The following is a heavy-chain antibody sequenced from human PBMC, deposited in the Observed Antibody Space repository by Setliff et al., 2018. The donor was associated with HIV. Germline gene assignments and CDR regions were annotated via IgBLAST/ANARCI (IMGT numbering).Heavy chain of an antibody. CDR2: INHSGRP. J-gene: IGHJ6*03. Sequence: SETLSLTCAVYGGSFSDNYWSWIRQSPGKGLEWIGEINHSGRPKYSPSLRSRVSISVDTSKTQFSPKLSSLTAADTAVYYCARVSSTYWYPIFRNYYYHMDVWGKGTTVTVSS. V-gene: IGHV4-34*01. CDR3: ARVSSTYWYPIFRNYYYHMDV. CDR1: GGSFSDNY. D-gene: IGHD2-8*02.